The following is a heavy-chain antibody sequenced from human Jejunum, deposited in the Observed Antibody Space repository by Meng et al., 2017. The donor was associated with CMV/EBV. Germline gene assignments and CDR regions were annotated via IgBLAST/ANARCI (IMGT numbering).Heavy chain of an antibody. J-gene: IGHJ4*02. Sequence: ASGFTLSRYWMTWVRKAPGKGLEWVVNIKQDGSEKYYVDSVKGRFTVSRDNARNSVYLQLNSLTVEDTAVYYCARIGYTSSSLDYWGRGTLVTVSS. CDR2: IKQDGSEK. D-gene: IGHD1-1*01. CDR1: GFTLSRYW. V-gene: IGHV3-7*01. CDR3: ARIGYTSSSLDY.